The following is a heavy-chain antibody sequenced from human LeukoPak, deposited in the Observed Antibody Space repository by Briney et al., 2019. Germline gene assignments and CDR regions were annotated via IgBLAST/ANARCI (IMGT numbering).Heavy chain of an antibody. V-gene: IGHV4-38-2*02. CDR2: IFHSGST. D-gene: IGHD4-17*01. J-gene: IGHJ4*02. Sequence: PSETLSLTCNVSGFSLTIGSFWGWIRQPPGKGLVWFGSIFHSGSTNYNPSLKSRVTISLDTSKNQFSLKLSSVTAADTAVYYCANSIDFDYGDYYFDYWGQGALVTISS. CDR1: GFSLTIGSF. CDR3: ANSIDFDYGDYYFDY.